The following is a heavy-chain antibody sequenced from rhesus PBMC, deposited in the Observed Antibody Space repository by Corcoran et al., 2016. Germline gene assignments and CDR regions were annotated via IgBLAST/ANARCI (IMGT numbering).Heavy chain of an antibody. CDR3: ARGAYSGSWLGY. D-gene: IGHD6-25*01. CDR2: ISGSGGST. V-gene: IGHV4-160*01. J-gene: IGHJ4*01. Sequence: QVQLQESGPGLVKPSETLSLTCAVSGGSISSNYWSWIRQPPGKGLEWIGRISGSGGSTDYNPTLKNRGTMSTDTSKNQVSRKLSSVTAADTAVYYCARGAYSGSWLGYWGQGVLVTVSS. CDR1: GGSISSNY.